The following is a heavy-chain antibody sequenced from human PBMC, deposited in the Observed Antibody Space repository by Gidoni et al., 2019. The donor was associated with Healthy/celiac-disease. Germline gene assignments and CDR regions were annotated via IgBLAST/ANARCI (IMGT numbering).Heavy chain of an antibody. CDR3: ATVGYCSGGSCHEDY. Sequence: QVQLQQWGAGLLKPSETLSLTCAVYGGSFSGYYWSLIRQPPGKGLEWIGEINHSGSTNYNPSLKSRVTISVDTSKNQFSLKLSSVTAADTAVYYCATVGYCSGGSCHEDYWGQGTLVTVSS. D-gene: IGHD2-15*01. CDR2: INHSGST. V-gene: IGHV4-34*01. CDR1: GGSFSGYY. J-gene: IGHJ4*02.